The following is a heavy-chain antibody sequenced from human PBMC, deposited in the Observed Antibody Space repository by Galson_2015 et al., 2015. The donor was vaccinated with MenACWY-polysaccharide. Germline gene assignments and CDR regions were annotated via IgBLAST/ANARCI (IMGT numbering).Heavy chain of an antibody. CDR3: ARVRGGQWSRYSMDV. CDR1: GASISNYY. D-gene: IGHD6-19*01. CDR2: VYASGST. V-gene: IGHV4-4*07. J-gene: IGHJ6*02. Sequence: ETLSLTCTVSGASISNYYWTWIRQPAGKGLEWIGRVYASGSTNSNPSLKSRLTMSVDTSKNQFSLGLSSVTAADTAIDYCARVRGGQWSRYSMDVWGQGTTVTVSS.